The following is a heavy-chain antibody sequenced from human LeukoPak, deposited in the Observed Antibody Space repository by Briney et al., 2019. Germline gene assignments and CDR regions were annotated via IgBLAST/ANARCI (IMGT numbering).Heavy chain of an antibody. CDR1: GFTFSSYG. J-gene: IGHJ4*02. D-gene: IGHD3-9*01. Sequence: GGSLRLSCAASGFTFSSYGMSWVRQAPGGGREWLSAISGSADNTYYADSVKGLFTISRDNSKNTLYLQMNSLRAEDTAVYYCATLVFDSSGYSYFDYWGPGTLVTVSS. CDR3: ATLVFDSSGYSYFDY. CDR2: ISGSADNT. V-gene: IGHV3-23*01.